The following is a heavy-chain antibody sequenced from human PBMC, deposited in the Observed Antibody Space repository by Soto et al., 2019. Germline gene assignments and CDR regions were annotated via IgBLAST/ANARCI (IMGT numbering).Heavy chain of an antibody. V-gene: IGHV1-18*01. CDR3: ARVPSSPRNYRLFMVDY. CDR1: GYTFTSYG. D-gene: IGHD4-4*01. Sequence: QVQLVQSGAEVKKPGASVKVSCKASGYTFTSYGISWVRQAPGQGLEWMGWISAYNGNTNYAQKLQGRVTMTTDTATSTAYMELRSLRSDDTAVYYCARVPSSPRNYRLFMVDYWGQGTLVTVSS. CDR2: ISAYNGNT. J-gene: IGHJ4*02.